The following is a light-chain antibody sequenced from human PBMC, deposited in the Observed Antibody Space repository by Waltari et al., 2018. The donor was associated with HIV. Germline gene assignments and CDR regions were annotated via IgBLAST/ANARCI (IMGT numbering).Light chain of an antibody. CDR3: EAWEDSVDGPWV. V-gene: IGLV1-44*01. J-gene: IGLJ3*02. CDR2: SSD. Sequence: QSVLTQPPSASGAPGQRVTISCSGSNSNIGMYNVNWYQQLPGTAPTLLIYSSDHRPSGVPDRFSGPKAGPSAALAIIGLRSEDEAGYYCEAWEDSVDGPWVFGGGTRLTLL. CDR1: NSNIGMYN.